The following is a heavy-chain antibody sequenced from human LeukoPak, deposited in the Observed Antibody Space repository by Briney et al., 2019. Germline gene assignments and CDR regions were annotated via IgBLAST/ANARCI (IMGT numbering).Heavy chain of an antibody. CDR3: APYLYWRSDLGY. CDR1: GFTFSDYW. J-gene: IGHJ4*02. D-gene: IGHD2-8*02. Sequence: PGGSLRLSCAASGFTFSDYWMTWVRQAPGKGLEWVANVKPDGSEKYYVDSVKGRFTISRDNAKNSLYLQMNSLRVEDTAVYYCAPYLYWRSDLGYWGQGTLVTVSS. CDR2: VKPDGSEK. V-gene: IGHV3-7*01.